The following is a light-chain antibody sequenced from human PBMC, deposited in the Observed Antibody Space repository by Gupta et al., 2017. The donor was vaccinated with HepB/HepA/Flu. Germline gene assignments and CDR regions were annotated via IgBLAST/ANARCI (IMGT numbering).Light chain of an antibody. CDR1: SGSVSTNYY. CDR3: VLYVGSGISI. V-gene: IGLV8-61*01. CDR2: NTN. Sequence: QTVVTQEPSFSVSPGGTVTLTCGLNSGSVSTNYYPSWYQQTPGQAPRTLIYNTNTRSSGVPDRFSGSTRGNTAALTITGAQADDECNYYCVLYVGSGISIFGGGTKLTVL. J-gene: IGLJ2*01.